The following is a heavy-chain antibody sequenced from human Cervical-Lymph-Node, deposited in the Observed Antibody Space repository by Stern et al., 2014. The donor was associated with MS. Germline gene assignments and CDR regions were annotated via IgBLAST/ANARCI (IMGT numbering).Heavy chain of an antibody. CDR3: ARGRLSTVAVDGWAYYFDF. Sequence: QVQLQESGPGLVKPSETLSLTCTVSGGSISNYYWSWIRQPPGKGLDWIGYIYHSVYYSGSTNYNPSLKSRVSISVDTSRDQVSLKLTSVTAADTAVYFCARGRLSTVAVDGWAYYFDFWGQGTLLTVSS. CDR1: GGSISNYY. CDR2: IYHSVYYSGST. D-gene: IGHD6-19*01. J-gene: IGHJ4*02. V-gene: IGHV4-59*01.